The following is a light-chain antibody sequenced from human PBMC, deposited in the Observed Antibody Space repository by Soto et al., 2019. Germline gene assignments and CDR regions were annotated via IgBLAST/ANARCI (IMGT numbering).Light chain of an antibody. V-gene: IGKV1-39*01. CDR1: QSISSY. J-gene: IGKJ3*01. CDR3: QQSYSTPLT. CDR2: AAS. Sequence: DIQLTQSPSSLSASVGDRVTLTCLASQSISSYLNWYQQKPGKAPKLLIYAASSLQSGVPSRFSGSGSGTDFTLTISSLQPEDFATYYCQQSYSTPLTFGPGTKVDIK.